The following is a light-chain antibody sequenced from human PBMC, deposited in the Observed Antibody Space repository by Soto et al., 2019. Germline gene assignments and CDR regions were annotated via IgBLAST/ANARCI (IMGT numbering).Light chain of an antibody. V-gene: IGKV3-15*01. CDR3: QQYNNWPPVT. Sequence: EIVKTQSPATLTVSPGERATLSCRASESVSRNLAWYQQKPGQAPRLLIYDASTRATGIPDRFSGGGSGTEFTLTISSLQSEDFAVYYCQQYNNWPPVTFGGGTKVDI. CDR2: DAS. CDR1: ESVSRN. J-gene: IGKJ4*01.